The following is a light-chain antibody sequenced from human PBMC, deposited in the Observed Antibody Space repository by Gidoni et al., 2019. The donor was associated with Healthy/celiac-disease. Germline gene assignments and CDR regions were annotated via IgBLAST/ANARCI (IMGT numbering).Light chain of an antibody. Sequence: DIQMTQSPSSLSASVGDRVTITCQASQDISNYLNWYQQKPGKAPKLLIYDASNLETGVPSRFSGSGSGTDFTFTISSLQPEDIATYYCQQYWTFGPXTKVDIK. CDR1: QDISNY. V-gene: IGKV1-33*01. CDR3: QQYWT. CDR2: DAS. J-gene: IGKJ3*01.